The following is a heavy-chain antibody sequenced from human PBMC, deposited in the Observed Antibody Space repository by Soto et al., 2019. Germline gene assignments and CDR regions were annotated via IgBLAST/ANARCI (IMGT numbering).Heavy chain of an antibody. D-gene: IGHD5-12*01. CDR2: IWYDGSNK. V-gene: IGHV3-33*01. CDR1: GFTLSSYG. CDR3: ARSSGYDMYYYYYMDV. J-gene: IGHJ6*03. Sequence: TGGSRRLSGARSGFTLSSYGMHWVRQAPGKGLEWVAVIWYDGSNKYYADSVKGRFTISRDNSKNTLYLQMNSLRAEDTAVYYCARSSGYDMYYYYYMDVWGKGTTVTVSS.